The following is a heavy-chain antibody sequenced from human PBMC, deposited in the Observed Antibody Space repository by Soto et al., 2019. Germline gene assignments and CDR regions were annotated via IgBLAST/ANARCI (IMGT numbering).Heavy chain of an antibody. CDR2: IYYSGNN. D-gene: IGHD3-22*01. Sequence: LSLTCAVSGGSISSGGYSWSWIRQPPGKGLECIGYIYYSGNNYYNPALKSRDTISVDSYKNQVSLKLSTVTDTDTAEYYYTRGGPYFNDSSVDYWGKGTLVTASS. J-gene: IGHJ4*02. V-gene: IGHV4-30-2*01. CDR3: TRGGPYFNDSSVDY. CDR1: GGSISSGGYS.